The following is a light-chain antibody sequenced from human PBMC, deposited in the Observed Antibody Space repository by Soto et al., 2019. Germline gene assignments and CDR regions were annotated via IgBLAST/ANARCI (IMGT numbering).Light chain of an antibody. Sequence: HSVLTQPPSVSAAPGQKVTISCSGSSSNIGNNYVSWYQHLPGTAPKLLIYDNTKRPSGIPDRFSGSKSGTSATLGITGLQTGDEADYYCGTWDSSLSAVVFGGGTKLTVL. CDR3: GTWDSSLSAVV. J-gene: IGLJ2*01. CDR1: SSNIGNNY. V-gene: IGLV1-51*01. CDR2: DNT.